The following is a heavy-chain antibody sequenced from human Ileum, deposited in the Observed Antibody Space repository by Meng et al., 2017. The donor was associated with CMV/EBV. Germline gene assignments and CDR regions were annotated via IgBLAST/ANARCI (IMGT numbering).Heavy chain of an antibody. CDR1: GYSFISFA. CDR3: TSGQKTLSV. Sequence: QARLVQPGTGMMKPGAYVKISCRASGYSFISFARYWVRQAPGQSLEWLGWLNANNIRQKVSQRLQGRVSKTRDKTTTTAYMEMGSLTDEDTAVYFCTSGQKTLSVWGQGTLVTVSS. CDR2: LNANNIRQ. J-gene: IGHJ4*02. D-gene: IGHD3/OR15-3a*01. V-gene: IGHV1-3*01.